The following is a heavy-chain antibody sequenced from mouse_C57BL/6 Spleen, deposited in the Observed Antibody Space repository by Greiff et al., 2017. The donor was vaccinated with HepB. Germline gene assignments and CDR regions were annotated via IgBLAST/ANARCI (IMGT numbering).Heavy chain of an antibody. V-gene: IGHV5-4*01. Sequence: EVKVVESGGGLVKPGGSLKLSCAASGFTFSSYAMSWVRQTPEKRLEWVATISDGGSYTYYPDNVKGRFTISRDNAKNDLYLQMSHLKSEDTAMYYCARDGAQATLFAYWGQGTLVTVSA. CDR3: ARDGAQATLFAY. CDR2: ISDGGSYT. D-gene: IGHD3-2*02. CDR1: GFTFSSYA. J-gene: IGHJ3*01.